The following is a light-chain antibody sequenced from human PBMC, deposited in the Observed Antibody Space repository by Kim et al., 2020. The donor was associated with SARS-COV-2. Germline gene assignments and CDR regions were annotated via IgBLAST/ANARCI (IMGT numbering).Light chain of an antibody. V-gene: IGLV2-14*04. CDR1: SSDVGGYTY. Sequence: GPSIPMSRTGTSSDVGGYTYDSSYQQHPGTAPKLMIYDVSKRHSGVSNRFSGSKSGNTASRTISVLQAEDEADYYCSSYPCGSTRVFGGGAQLTVL. CDR3: SSYPCGSTRV. J-gene: IGLJ3*02. CDR2: DVS.